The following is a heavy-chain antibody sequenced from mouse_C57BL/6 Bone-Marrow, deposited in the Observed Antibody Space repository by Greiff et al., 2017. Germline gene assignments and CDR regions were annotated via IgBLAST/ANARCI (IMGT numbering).Heavy chain of an antibody. D-gene: IGHD1-1*01. Sequence: EVHLVESEGGLVQPGSSMKLSCTASGFTFSDYYMAWVRQVPEKGLEWVANINYDGSSTYYLDSLKSRFIISRDNAKNILYLQMSSLKSEDTATYYCARWGITTVVARCYFDYWGQGTTLTVSS. CDR3: ARWGITTVVARCYFDY. J-gene: IGHJ2*01. CDR1: GFTFSDYY. V-gene: IGHV5-16*01. CDR2: INYDGSST.